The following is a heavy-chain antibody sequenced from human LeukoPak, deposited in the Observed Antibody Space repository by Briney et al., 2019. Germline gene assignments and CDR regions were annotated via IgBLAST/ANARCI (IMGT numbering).Heavy chain of an antibody. Sequence: ASVTVSCTFSGYTLTELSMHWVRQAPGKGLEWMGGFDPEDGETIYAQKFQGRVTMTEDTSTDTAYMALSSLRSEDTAVYYCATDMRNYDYVWGSPRHAFDIWGQGTMVTVSS. D-gene: IGHD3-16*01. CDR3: ATDMRNYDYVWGSPRHAFDI. J-gene: IGHJ3*02. CDR2: FDPEDGET. CDR1: GYTLTELS. V-gene: IGHV1-24*01.